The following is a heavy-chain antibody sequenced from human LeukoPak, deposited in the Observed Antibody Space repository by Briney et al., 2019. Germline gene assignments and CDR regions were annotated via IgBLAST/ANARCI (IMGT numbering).Heavy chain of an antibody. CDR2: ISSSSSYI. CDR1: GFTFSSYS. CDR3: ARDNSLGELSLTPGYSDY. Sequence: GGSLRLSCAASGFTFSSYSMNWVRQAPGKGLEWVSSISSSSSYIYYADSVKGRFTISRDNAKNSLYLQMNSLRAEDTAVYYCARDNSLGELSLTPGYSDYWGQGTLVTVSS. D-gene: IGHD3-16*02. J-gene: IGHJ4*02. V-gene: IGHV3-21*01.